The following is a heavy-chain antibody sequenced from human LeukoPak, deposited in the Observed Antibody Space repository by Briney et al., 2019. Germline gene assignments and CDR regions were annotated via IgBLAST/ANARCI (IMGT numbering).Heavy chain of an antibody. J-gene: IGHJ4*02. CDR2: ISSSSRYI. V-gene: IGHV3-21*01. Sequence: GGSLRLSCATSGFTFSTFWMHWVRQAPGKGLEWVSSISSSSRYIYYADSVKGRFTISRDDAKNSLYLQMNSLRAEDTAVYYCARDLFPSTTAYFDYWGQGTLVTVSS. CDR3: ARDLFPSTTAYFDY. D-gene: IGHD4-11*01. CDR1: GFTFSTFW.